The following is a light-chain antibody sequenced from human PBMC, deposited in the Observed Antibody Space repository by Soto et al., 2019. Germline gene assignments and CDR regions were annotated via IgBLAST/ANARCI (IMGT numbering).Light chain of an antibody. J-gene: IGLJ2*01. CDR2: QDN. V-gene: IGLV3-1*01. Sequence: SSELTQPPSVSVSPGQTASITCSGDKLGDKYACWYQQEPGQSPVLVIYQDNKRPSGIPERFSGSNSGNTATLTISGTQAMDEADYYCQAWDSSTARVVFGGGTKLTVL. CDR1: KLGDKY. CDR3: QAWDSSTARVV.